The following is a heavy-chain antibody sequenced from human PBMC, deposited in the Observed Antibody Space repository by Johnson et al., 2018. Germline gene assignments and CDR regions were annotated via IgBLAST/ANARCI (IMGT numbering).Heavy chain of an antibody. CDR3: ARGIEGWLRGY. D-gene: IGHD3-16*02. J-gene: IGHJ4*01. CDR1: GFTFSNYW. CDR2: INSEGDST. Sequence: VQLQESGGGSVQPGGSLRLSCAASGFTFSNYWMHWVRQAPGKGLVWVSRINSEGDSTNYADSGKGRFTISRYNAKKTVYLQMNSLRADDTAVYYCARGIEGWLRGYWGHGTLVTVSS. V-gene: IGHV3-74*01.